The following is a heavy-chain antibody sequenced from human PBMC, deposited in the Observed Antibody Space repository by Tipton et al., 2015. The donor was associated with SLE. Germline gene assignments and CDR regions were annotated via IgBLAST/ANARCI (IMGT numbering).Heavy chain of an antibody. CDR1: GFTFSSYW. D-gene: IGHD2-21*01. CDR3: ARDRVVVSGDYYYYGMDV. Sequence: SLRLSCAASGFTFSSYWMSWVRQAPGKGLEWVANIKQDGSEKYYVDSVKGRFTISRDNAKNSLYLQMNSLRAEDTAVYYCARDRVVVSGDYYYYGMDVWGQGTTVTVSS. CDR2: IKQDGSEK. V-gene: IGHV3-7*01. J-gene: IGHJ6*02.